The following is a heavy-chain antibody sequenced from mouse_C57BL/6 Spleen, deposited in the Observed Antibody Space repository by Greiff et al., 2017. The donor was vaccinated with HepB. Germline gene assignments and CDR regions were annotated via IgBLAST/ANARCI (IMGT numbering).Heavy chain of an antibody. CDR1: GYTFTSYW. CDR2: IDPSDSET. D-gene: IGHD2-1*01. CDR3: AREDYGNHDY. V-gene: IGHV1-52*01. Sequence: QVQLQQPGAELVRPGSSVKLSCKASGYTFTSYWMHWVKQRPIQGLEWIGNIDPSDSETHYNQKFKDKATLTVDKSSSTAYMQLSSLTSEDSAVYYCAREDYGNHDYWGQGTTLTVSS. J-gene: IGHJ2*01.